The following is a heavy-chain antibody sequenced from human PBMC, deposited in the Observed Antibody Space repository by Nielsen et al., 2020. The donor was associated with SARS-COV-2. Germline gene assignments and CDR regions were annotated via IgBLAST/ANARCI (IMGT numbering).Heavy chain of an antibody. D-gene: IGHD6-13*01. J-gene: IGHJ6*02. CDR1: GFTFSGSA. V-gene: IGHV3-73*01. Sequence: GGSLRLSCAASGFTFSGSAMHWVRQASGKGLEWVGRIRSKANSYATAYAASVKGRFTISRDDSKNTAYLQMNSLKTEDTAVYYCTRSPEYSSSWSYYYYGMDVWGQGTTVTVSS. CDR3: TRSPEYSSSWSYYYYGMDV. CDR2: IRSKANSYAT.